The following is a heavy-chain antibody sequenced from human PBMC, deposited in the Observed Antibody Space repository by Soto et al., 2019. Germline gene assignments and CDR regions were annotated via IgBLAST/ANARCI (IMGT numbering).Heavy chain of an antibody. V-gene: IGHV3-66*01. CDR1: GFTVNNNY. CDR2: IYSGGNT. CDR3: TRDSSYYGAGRGVLDY. D-gene: IGHD3-10*01. Sequence: EVQLVESGGGLVQPGGSLRLSCAVSGFTVNNNYMSWVRQAPGKGLEWVSVIYSGGNTDYAESVRGRFTVSRDTSKNTLYLQMNSLRAEDTAIYYCTRDSSYYGAGRGVLDYWCQGTPVTVSS. J-gene: IGHJ4*02.